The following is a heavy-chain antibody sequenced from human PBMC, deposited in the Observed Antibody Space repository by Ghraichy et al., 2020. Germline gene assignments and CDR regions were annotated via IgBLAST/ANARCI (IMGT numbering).Heavy chain of an antibody. Sequence: ASVKVSCKASGYTFTGYYMHWVRQAPGQGLEWMGWINPNSGGTNYAQKFQGRVTMTRDTSISTAYMELSRLRSDDTAVYYCARAKEAVIAAAAFFDYWGQGTLVTVSS. J-gene: IGHJ4*02. D-gene: IGHD6-13*01. CDR2: INPNSGGT. V-gene: IGHV1-2*02. CDR1: GYTFTGYY. CDR3: ARAKEAVIAAAAFFDY.